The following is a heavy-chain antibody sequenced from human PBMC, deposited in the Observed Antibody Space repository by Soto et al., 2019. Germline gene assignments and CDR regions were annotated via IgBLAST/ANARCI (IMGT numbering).Heavy chain of an antibody. CDR3: CITIVRGSYYYYGMDV. D-gene: IGHD3-10*01. CDR1: GGSISSSSYY. Sequence: QLQLQESGPGLVKPSETLSLTCTVSGGSISSSSYYWGWIRQPPGKGLEWIGSIYYSGSTYYNPSLKSRVTISVATSKSPFSLKLSSVTAADTAVYYCCITIVRGSYYYYGMDVWGQGTTVTVSS. J-gene: IGHJ6*02. V-gene: IGHV4-39*01. CDR2: IYYSGST.